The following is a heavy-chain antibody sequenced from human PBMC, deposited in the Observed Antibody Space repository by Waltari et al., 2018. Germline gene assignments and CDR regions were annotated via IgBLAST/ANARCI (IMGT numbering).Heavy chain of an antibody. D-gene: IGHD6-25*01. CDR3: SRGGIAAADY. Sequence: EVQLVESGGGLVKPGGSLRLSCAASGFTFDDYAMSWVRQAPGKGLEWVSRISWDGGSTYYAYSVKGRFTISRDNAKNTLYLQMDRLRAEDTALYYCSRGGIAAADYWGQGVLVTVSS. CDR2: ISWDGGST. J-gene: IGHJ4*02. CDR1: GFTFDDYA. V-gene: IGHV3-20*04.